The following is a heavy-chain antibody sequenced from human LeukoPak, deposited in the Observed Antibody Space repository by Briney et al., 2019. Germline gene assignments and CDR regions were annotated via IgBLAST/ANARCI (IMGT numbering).Heavy chain of an antibody. CDR1: GGSISSDGYY. V-gene: IGHV4-31*03. D-gene: IGHD1-7*01. CDR3: TRATYNWNSHYFYGMDV. J-gene: IGHJ6*04. CDR2: MYYSGST. Sequence: SETLSLTCTVSGGSISSDGYYWSWIRQHPGKGLEWIGYMYYSGSTHYNPSLKSRLTMSVDTSKNQFSLKLSSLTAADTAVYYCTRATYNWNSHYFYGMDVWGKGTTVTVSS.